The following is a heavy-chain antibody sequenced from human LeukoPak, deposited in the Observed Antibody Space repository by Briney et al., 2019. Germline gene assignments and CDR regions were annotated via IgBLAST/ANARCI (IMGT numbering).Heavy chain of an antibody. J-gene: IGHJ4*02. V-gene: IGHV3-23*01. CDR2: MRCSGGST. D-gene: IGHD3-22*01. CDR1: GFTFSSYV. CDR3: AKDQPFYYDSSGYMAPFDY. Sequence: GGSLRLSCAASGFTFSSYVMSWVRQAPGKGLEWVSAMRCSGGSTYYAGSVKGRFTISRDNSKNTLYLQMNRLRAEDTAVYDCAKDQPFYYDSSGYMAPFDYWGQGTLVTVS.